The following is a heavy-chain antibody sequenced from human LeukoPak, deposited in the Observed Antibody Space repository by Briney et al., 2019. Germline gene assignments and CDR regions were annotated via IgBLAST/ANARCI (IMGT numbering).Heavy chain of an antibody. D-gene: IGHD1-26*01. Sequence: PGGSLRLSCAASGFTFSNAWMSWVRQAPGKGLEWVGRIKSKTDGGTTDYAAPVKGRFTISRDDSKNTLYLQMNSLKTEDTAVYHCTTGPYGEWDLVATFDYWGQGTLVTVSS. CDR2: IKSKTDGGTT. CDR1: GFTFSNAW. V-gene: IGHV3-15*01. J-gene: IGHJ4*02. CDR3: TTGPYGEWDLVATFDY.